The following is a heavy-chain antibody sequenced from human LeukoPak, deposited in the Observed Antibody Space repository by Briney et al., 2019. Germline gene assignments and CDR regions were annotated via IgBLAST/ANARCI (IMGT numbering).Heavy chain of an antibody. D-gene: IGHD5-12*01. CDR1: GFMFSGCA. J-gene: IGHJ4*02. CDR3: ARAWLRALDY. CDR2: IGGSDGST. V-gene: IGHV3-23*01. Sequence: PGGSLRLSCAASGFMFSGCAMSWVRQAPGKGLEWVSGIGGSDGSTYYADSVKGRFTISRDNSKNTLHLQMNSLRAEDTAVYYCARAWLRALDYWGQGTLVTVSS.